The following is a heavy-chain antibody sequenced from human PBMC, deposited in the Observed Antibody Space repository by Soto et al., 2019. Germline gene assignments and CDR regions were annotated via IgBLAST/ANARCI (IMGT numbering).Heavy chain of an antibody. CDR1: GYSFTSLD. CDR2: MEPSTGRT. D-gene: IGHD1-26*01. J-gene: IGHJ4*02. CDR3: ARGVSAGVDY. V-gene: IGHV1-8*01. Sequence: ASVKVSCKASGYSFTSLDINWVRQTAGQGLEWMGWMEPSTGRTGYAQKFQGRVTMTRDTSINTAYMELTTLTPDDTAFYYCARGVSAGVDYWGQGTLVTVSS.